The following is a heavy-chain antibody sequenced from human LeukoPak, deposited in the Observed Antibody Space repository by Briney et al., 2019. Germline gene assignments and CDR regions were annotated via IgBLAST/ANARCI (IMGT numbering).Heavy chain of an antibody. CDR2: ISSSGSTI. D-gene: IGHD6-13*01. V-gene: IGHV3-11*01. J-gene: IGHJ4*02. CDR1: GFPFSYYY. Sequence: PGGSLRLSCAASGFPFSYYYMSWIRQAPGKGLEWISYISSSGSTIYYADSVKGRFTISRDNARNSLFLQMNSLRAEDTAVYYCASRISSNWYWANDHWGQGALVTVSS. CDR3: ASRISSNWYWANDH.